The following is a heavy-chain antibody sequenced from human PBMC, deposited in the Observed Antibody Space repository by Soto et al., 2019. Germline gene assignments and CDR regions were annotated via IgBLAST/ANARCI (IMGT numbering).Heavy chain of an antibody. Sequence: QVQLVQSGPEVKKPGASVKVSCKASAYTFNTYGISWVRRAPGQGLEWMGWISGHNGQTNYAQKFRGRVTITTDTSTSTCYMEVRSLRSDDTAIYYCARDGWKQLWVEGRNAMDVWGQGTTVTVSS. V-gene: IGHV1-18*01. CDR2: ISGHNGQT. D-gene: IGHD5-18*01. J-gene: IGHJ6*02. CDR1: AYTFNTYG. CDR3: ARDGWKQLWVEGRNAMDV.